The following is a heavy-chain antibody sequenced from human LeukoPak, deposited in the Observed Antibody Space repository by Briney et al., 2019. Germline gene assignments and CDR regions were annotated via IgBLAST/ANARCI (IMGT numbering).Heavy chain of an antibody. D-gene: IGHD6-19*01. CDR1: GFTFSSYA. V-gene: IGHV3-23*01. J-gene: IGHJ4*02. CDR3: AKVKLVAGPFDY. Sequence: GGSLRLSCAASGFTFSSYAMSWVRQAPGKGLEWVSAISGSGGSTYYAGSMKGRFTISRDNSKNTLYLQMNSLRAEDTAVYYCAKVKLVAGPFDYWGQGTLVTVSS. CDR2: ISGSGGST.